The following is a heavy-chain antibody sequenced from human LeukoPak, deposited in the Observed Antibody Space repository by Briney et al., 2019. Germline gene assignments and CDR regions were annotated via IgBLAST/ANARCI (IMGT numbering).Heavy chain of an antibody. CDR1: GYTFTSFG. CDR2: ISAHNGNT. J-gene: IGHJ4*02. Sequence: ASVKVSCKASGYTFTSFGISWVRQAPGQGLEWMGRISAHNGNTNYAQKLQGRVTMTTDTSTSTAYMELRSLRSDDTAVYYCARDHPYYDSSGYMPNWGQGTLVTVSS. CDR3: ARDHPYYDSSGYMPN. V-gene: IGHV1-18*01. D-gene: IGHD3-22*01.